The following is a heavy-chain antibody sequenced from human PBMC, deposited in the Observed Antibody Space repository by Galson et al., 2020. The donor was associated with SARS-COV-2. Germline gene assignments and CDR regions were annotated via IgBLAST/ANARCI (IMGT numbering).Heavy chain of an antibody. CDR2: INPNSGDT. D-gene: IGHD3-16*01. CDR3: TGGGNASPFYHCDA. CDR1: GYTFSGHY. J-gene: IGHJ5*02. Sequence: ASVKVSCKASGYTFSGHYMHWVRLAPGQGLEWMGRINPNSGDTDVAQKFQGRVTMTTDTSLTTAYMELSRLTSDDTAVYYCTGGGNASPFYHCDAWGQGTLVTVAS. V-gene: IGHV1-2*06.